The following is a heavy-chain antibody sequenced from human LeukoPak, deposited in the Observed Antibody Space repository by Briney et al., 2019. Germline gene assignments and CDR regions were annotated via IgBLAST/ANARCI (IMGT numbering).Heavy chain of an antibody. CDR3: ARERDLGYCSSTSCYVLDY. V-gene: IGHV1-69*04. Sequence: SVKVSCKASGGTFSCYAISWVRQAPGQGLEWMGRIIPILGIANYAQKFQGRVTITADKSTSTAYMELSSLRSEDTAVYYCARERDLGYCSSTSCYVLDYWGQGTLVTVSS. D-gene: IGHD2-2*01. CDR1: GGTFSCYA. CDR2: IIPILGIA. J-gene: IGHJ4*02.